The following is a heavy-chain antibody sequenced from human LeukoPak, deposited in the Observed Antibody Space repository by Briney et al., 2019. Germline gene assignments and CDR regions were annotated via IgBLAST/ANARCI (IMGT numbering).Heavy chain of an antibody. J-gene: IGHJ4*02. V-gene: IGHV1-18*01. Sequence: GASVKVSCKASGGTFSSYAISWVRQAPGQGLEWMGWISAYNGNTNYAQKLQGRVTMTTDTSTSTAYMELRSLRSDDTAVYYCARGGYFDSSGPCDYWGQGTLVTVSS. CDR1: GGTFSSYA. CDR3: ARGGYFDSSGPCDY. CDR2: ISAYNGNT. D-gene: IGHD3-22*01.